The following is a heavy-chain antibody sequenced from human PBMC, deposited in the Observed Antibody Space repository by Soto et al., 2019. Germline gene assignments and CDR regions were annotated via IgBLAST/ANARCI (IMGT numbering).Heavy chain of an antibody. CDR2: ISLNLQTI. V-gene: IGHV3-48*03. Sequence: GGSLRLSCAASGFTFSSHSMNWVRQAPGKGLEWVSYISLNLQTIYYADSVKGRFTISRDNAKNSLYLQMDALRAEDTAVYYCTRDLTGYAMDVWGQGTTVTVSS. D-gene: IGHD2-2*01. CDR3: TRDLTGYAMDV. CDR1: GFTFSSHS. J-gene: IGHJ6*02.